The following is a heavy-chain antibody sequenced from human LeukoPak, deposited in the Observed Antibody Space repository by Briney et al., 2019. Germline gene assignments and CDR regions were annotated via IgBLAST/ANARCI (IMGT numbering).Heavy chain of an antibody. J-gene: IGHJ5*02. CDR2: ISYDGNNK. Sequence: QPGGSLRLSCAASGFTFSSYAMHWVRQAPGKGLEWVAGISYDGNNKYYVDSVKGRFTISRDNSKNTLYLQMNSLSAEDTAVYYCAKDRDLLYSNYFDPWGQGTLVTVSS. V-gene: IGHV3-30*18. CDR1: GFTFSSYA. CDR3: AKDRDLLYSNYFDP. D-gene: IGHD3-10*01.